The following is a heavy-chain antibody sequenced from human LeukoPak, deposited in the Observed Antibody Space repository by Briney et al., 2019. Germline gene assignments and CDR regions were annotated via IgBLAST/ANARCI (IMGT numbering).Heavy chain of an antibody. V-gene: IGHV4-59*01. CDR2: IYYSGST. D-gene: IGHD2-15*01. Sequence: PSETLSLTCAVSGGSISSYYWSWIRQPPGKGLEWIGYIYYSGSTNYNPSLKRRVTISVDTSRTQFSLKLSSVTAADTAVYYCARGGTWFDPWGQGTLVTVSS. CDR3: ARGGTWFDP. J-gene: IGHJ5*02. CDR1: GGSISSYY.